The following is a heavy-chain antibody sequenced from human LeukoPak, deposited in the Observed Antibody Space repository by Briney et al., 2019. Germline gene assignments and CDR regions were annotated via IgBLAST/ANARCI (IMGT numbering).Heavy chain of an antibody. J-gene: IGHJ5*02. CDR2: ISNSGSTI. CDR1: GFTFSDYY. Sequence: GGSLRLSCAASGFTFSDYYMSWIRQAPGKGLEWVSYISNSGSTIYYADSLKGRFTVSRDNAKNSLYLQMNSLRAEDTAVYYCARARGITIFGVDTNWFDPWGQGTLVTVSS. D-gene: IGHD3-3*01. V-gene: IGHV3-11*04. CDR3: ARARGITIFGVDTNWFDP.